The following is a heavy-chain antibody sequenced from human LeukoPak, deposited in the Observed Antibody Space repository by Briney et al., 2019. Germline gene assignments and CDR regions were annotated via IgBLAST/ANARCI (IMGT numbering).Heavy chain of an antibody. CDR3: ARGALAGWFDP. CDR1: GYTFSSYD. J-gene: IGHJ5*02. V-gene: IGHV1-8*03. Sequence: ASVKVSCKASGYTFSSYDINWVRQATGQGLEWMGWMNPNSGDRGYAQKFQGRVTITRNTSISTAYMELRSLRSDDTAVYYCARGALAGWFDPWGQGTLVTVSS. CDR2: MNPNSGDR. D-gene: IGHD6-19*01.